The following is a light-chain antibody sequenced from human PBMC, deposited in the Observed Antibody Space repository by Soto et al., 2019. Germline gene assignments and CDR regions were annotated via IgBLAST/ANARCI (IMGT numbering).Light chain of an antibody. CDR1: QSVSRK. Sequence: EIVMTQSPATLSVSPGERATLSCRVSQSVSRKLAWYQQTRGQAPRLLIYGASTRATGIPARFSGSGSGTEFTLTISSLQSEDFAVYYCQQYNNWPRTFGQGTKVDIK. CDR2: GAS. V-gene: IGKV3-15*01. CDR3: QQYNNWPRT. J-gene: IGKJ1*01.